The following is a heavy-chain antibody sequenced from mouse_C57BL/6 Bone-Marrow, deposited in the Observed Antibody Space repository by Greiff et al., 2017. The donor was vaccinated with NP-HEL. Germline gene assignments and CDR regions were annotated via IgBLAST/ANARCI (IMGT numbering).Heavy chain of an antibody. D-gene: IGHD1-1*02. Sequence: EVQLQQSGAELVRPGASVKLSCTASGFNIKDDYMHWVKQRPEQGLEWIGWIDPENGDTEYASKFQGKATITADTSSNTAYLQLSSLTSEDTAVYCCATGSYGWYFAVWGTGTTVTVSS. J-gene: IGHJ1*03. V-gene: IGHV14-4*01. CDR2: IDPENGDT. CDR1: GFNIKDDY. CDR3: ATGSYGWYFAV.